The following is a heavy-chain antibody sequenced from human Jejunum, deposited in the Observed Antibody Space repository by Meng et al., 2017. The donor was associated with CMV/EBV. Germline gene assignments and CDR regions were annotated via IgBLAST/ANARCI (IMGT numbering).Heavy chain of an antibody. CDR3: ARGIKAGADY. CDR1: GYTFTSLA. Sequence: CQASGYTFTSLAINWMRQATGQGLEWMGWMSPGSGRTGYAEKFQGRVTMTRDTSINTAYLELSSLTSEDTATYYCARGIKAGADYWGQGARVTVSS. V-gene: IGHV1-8*01. J-gene: IGHJ4*02. CDR2: MSPGSGRT.